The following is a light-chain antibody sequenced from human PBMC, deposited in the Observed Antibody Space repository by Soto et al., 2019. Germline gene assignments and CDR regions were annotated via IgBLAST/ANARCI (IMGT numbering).Light chain of an antibody. Sequence: SVLTQPPSSSGSPGQSVTISCTGTSSDVGDNYVSWYQQHLGKAPKLIIYEVSQRPSGVPDRFSGSKSGNKASLTVSGLQTEDEADYYCRAYAGSNNFVFGSGTQVTVL. J-gene: IGLJ1*01. CDR1: SSDVGDNY. CDR2: EVS. V-gene: IGLV2-8*01. CDR3: RAYAGSNNFV.